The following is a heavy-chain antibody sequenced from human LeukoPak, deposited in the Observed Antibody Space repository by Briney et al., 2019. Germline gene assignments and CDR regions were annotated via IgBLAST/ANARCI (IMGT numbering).Heavy chain of an antibody. D-gene: IGHD3-10*01. Sequence: TSETLSLTCAVSGGSIDSSSYYWGWIRQPPGRGLEWIGSIFRTGGTYYSASLKSRVSISVDTSKNHIALKLTSVTASDTAVYFCARRVGFYGSGSLNYFDPWGQGILVSVS. V-gene: IGHV4-39*02. J-gene: IGHJ5*01. CDR3: ARRVGFYGSGSLNYFDP. CDR1: GGSIDSSSYY. CDR2: IFRTGGT.